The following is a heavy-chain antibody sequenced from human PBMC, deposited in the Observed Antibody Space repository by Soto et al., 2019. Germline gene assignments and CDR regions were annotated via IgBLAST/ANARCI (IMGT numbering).Heavy chain of an antibody. V-gene: IGHV4-34*01. CDR3: ARPRTITYYDFWSGPRGVYFDY. Sequence: LSLTCAVYGGSFSGYYWSWIRQPPGKGLEWIGEINHSGSTNYNPSLKSRVTISVDTSKNQFSLKLSSVTAADTAVYYCARPRTITYYDFWSGPRGVYFDYWGQGTLVTVSS. CDR2: INHSGST. CDR1: GGSFSGYY. J-gene: IGHJ4*02. D-gene: IGHD3-3*01.